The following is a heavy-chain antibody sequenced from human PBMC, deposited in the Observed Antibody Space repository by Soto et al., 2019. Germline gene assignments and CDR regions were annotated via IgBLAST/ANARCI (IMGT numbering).Heavy chain of an antibody. CDR2: ISTSSRTI. CDR1: GFTLSSYS. J-gene: IGHJ4*02. D-gene: IGHD3-16*01. CDR3: ARDRSVWYRIIEY. Sequence: PGVSLRLSCEASGFTLSSYSMNWVRQAPGKGLEWVAYISTSSRTIYYADSVKGRFTISRDNANNSLYLQMNSLRAEDTAVYYCARDRSVWYRIIEYWGQGALVTVSS. V-gene: IGHV3-48*01.